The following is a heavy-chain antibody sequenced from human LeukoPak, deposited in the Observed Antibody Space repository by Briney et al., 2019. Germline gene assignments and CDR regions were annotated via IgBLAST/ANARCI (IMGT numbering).Heavy chain of an antibody. Sequence: ASVKVSCKASGYTFTSSGISWMRQAPGQGLEWMGWISAYNGNTNYAQKLQGRVTMTTDTSTTTAYMELRSLRSDDTAVYYCARRRSGSYWDAFDIWGQGTMATVSS. CDR3: ARRRSGSYWDAFDI. D-gene: IGHD1-26*01. V-gene: IGHV1-18*01. CDR2: ISAYNGNT. J-gene: IGHJ3*02. CDR1: GYTFTSSG.